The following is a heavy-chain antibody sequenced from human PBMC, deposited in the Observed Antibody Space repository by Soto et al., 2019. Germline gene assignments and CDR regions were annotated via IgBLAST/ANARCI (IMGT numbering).Heavy chain of an antibody. CDR3: AHRSLAVWGFDY. D-gene: IGHD7-27*01. CDR1: GFSLSTSGVG. CDR2: IYWDDDK. Sequence: QITLKESGPPLVKPTQALTLTCTFSGFSLSTSGVGVGWIRQPPGKALEWLALIYWDDDKRYSPSLKIRLTITKDTSKNQVVLTMTNMDPVDTATYYCAHRSLAVWGFDYWGQGTLVTVSS. V-gene: IGHV2-5*02. J-gene: IGHJ4*02.